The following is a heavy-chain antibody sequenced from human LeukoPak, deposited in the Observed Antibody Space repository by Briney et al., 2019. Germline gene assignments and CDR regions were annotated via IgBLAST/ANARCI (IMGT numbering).Heavy chain of an antibody. J-gene: IGHJ3*02. CDR1: GFTFDDYG. CDR3: ARSGYYDSSGYYYVPDAFDI. CDR2: FNWNGGSI. Sequence: PGGSLRLSCAASGFTFDDYGMSWVRQAPGKGLEWVSGFNWNGGSIGYADSVKGRFTISRDNAKNSLYLQMNSLRAEDTALYYCARSGYYDSSGYYYVPDAFDIWGQGTMVTVSS. D-gene: IGHD3-22*01. V-gene: IGHV3-20*04.